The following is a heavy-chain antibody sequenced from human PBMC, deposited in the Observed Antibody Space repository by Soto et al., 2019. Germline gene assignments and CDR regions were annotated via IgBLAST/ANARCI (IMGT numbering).Heavy chain of an antibody. CDR3: ASGALGQQPGTLRLGFDP. V-gene: IGHV4-39*01. CDR1: GGSISSSSYY. J-gene: IGHJ5*02. Sequence: SETLSLTCTVSGGSISSSSYYWGWIRQPPGKGLEWIGSIYYSGSTYYNPSLKSRVTISVDTSKNQFSLKLSSVTAADTAVYYCASGALGQQPGTLRLGFDPWGQGTLVTVSS. D-gene: IGHD6-13*01. CDR2: IYYSGST.